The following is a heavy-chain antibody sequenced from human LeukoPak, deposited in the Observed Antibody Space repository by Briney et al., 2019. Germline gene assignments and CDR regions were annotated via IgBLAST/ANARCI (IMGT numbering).Heavy chain of an antibody. J-gene: IGHJ5*02. CDR2: IYSSGST. V-gene: IGHV3-66*01. CDR3: AKDKRYLDWLLSGFDR. CDR1: GFTVSSNY. D-gene: IGHD3-9*01. Sequence: GGSLRLSCAASGFTVSSNYMSWVRQAPGKGLEWVSVIYSSGSTYYSDSVKGRFTISRDNSNTIRLQMNSLRAEDTAVYYGAKDKRYLDWLLSGFDRWGQGTLVTVSS.